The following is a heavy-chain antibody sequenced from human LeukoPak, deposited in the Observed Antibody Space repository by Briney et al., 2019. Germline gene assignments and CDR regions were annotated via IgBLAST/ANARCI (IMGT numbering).Heavy chain of an antibody. CDR1: GYTFTNYG. CDR2: ISTYSGNT. Sequence: ASVTVSCKASGYTFTNYGISWVRQAPGQGLELMGWISTYSGNTNYVQKLQGRVTMTTDTSTNTAYMELRSLRSDDTAVYYCARGRAAADDFDYWGQGTLVTVSS. J-gene: IGHJ4*02. D-gene: IGHD6-13*01. V-gene: IGHV1-18*01. CDR3: ARGRAAADDFDY.